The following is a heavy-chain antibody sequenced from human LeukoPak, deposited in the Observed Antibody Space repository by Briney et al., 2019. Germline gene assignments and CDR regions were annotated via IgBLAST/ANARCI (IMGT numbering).Heavy chain of an antibody. CDR2: INPTSGSA. Sequence: ASVKVSCKASGYTFSGYSMHWVRQAPGQGPEVMGMINPTSGSATYAQKLQGSVTMTRDTSTRTLYMELSSLRSDDTAVYYCARDWAHGSFDYWGQGTPVIVSS. D-gene: IGHD3-10*01. CDR3: ARDWAHGSFDY. CDR1: GYTFSGYS. V-gene: IGHV1-46*01. J-gene: IGHJ4*02.